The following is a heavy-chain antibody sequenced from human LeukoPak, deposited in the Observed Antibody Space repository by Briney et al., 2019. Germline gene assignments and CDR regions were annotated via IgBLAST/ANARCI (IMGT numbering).Heavy chain of an antibody. CDR3: ARGTDYDYYYYYMDV. D-gene: IGHD4-17*01. Sequence: SETLSLTCAVYGGSFSGYYWSWIRQPPGKGLEWIGEINHSGSTNYNPSLKSRVTISVAASKNQFSLKLSSVTAADTAVYYCARGTDYDYYYYYMDVWGKGTTVTVSS. CDR1: GGSFSGYY. CDR2: INHSGST. V-gene: IGHV4-34*01. J-gene: IGHJ6*03.